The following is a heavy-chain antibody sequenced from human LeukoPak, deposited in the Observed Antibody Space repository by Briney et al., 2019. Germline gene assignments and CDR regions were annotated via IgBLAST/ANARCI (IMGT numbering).Heavy chain of an antibody. J-gene: IGHJ4*02. Sequence: GGSLRLSCAASGFTFSSYAMHWVRQAPGKGLEWVAVISYDGSNKYYADSVKGRFTISRDNSKSTLYLQMNSLRAEDTAVYYCARDYSSGWEFDYWGQGTLVTVSS. V-gene: IGHV3-30-3*01. CDR3: ARDYSSGWEFDY. CDR2: ISYDGSNK. CDR1: GFTFSSYA. D-gene: IGHD6-19*01.